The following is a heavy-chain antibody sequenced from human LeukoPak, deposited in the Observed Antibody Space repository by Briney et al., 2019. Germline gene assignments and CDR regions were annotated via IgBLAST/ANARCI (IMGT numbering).Heavy chain of an antibody. CDR2: MNPNSGNT. CDR1: GYTFTSYD. D-gene: IGHD3-10*01. Sequence: ASVKVSCKASGYTFTSYDINWVRQATGQGLEWMGWMNPNSGNTGYAQKFQGRVTMTRNTSISTAYMELSSLRSEDTAVYYCARAVRGVMVHWFDPWGQGTLVTVSS. V-gene: IGHV1-8*01. J-gene: IGHJ5*02. CDR3: ARAVRGVMVHWFDP.